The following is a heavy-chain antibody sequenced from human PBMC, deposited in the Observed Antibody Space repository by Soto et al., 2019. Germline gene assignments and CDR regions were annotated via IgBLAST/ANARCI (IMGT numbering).Heavy chain of an antibody. D-gene: IGHD3-3*01. V-gene: IGHV3-23*01. J-gene: IGHJ5*02. Sequence: EVQLLESGGGFVKPGGSLRLSCEGSGFIFSSNAMSWVRQAPGKGLEWVSSVSGSGASVHLPDFLKGRFSSSRDNSKNTVYLELNNLRVDDTAVYYCAKDLPLWSGYSFSENHWGQGTLVTVSS. CDR1: GFIFSSNA. CDR3: AKDLPLWSGYSFSENH. CDR2: VSGSGASV.